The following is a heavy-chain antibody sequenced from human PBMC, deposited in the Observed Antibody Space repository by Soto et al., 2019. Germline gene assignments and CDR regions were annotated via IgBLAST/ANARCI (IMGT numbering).Heavy chain of an antibody. CDR2: INPRDDST. D-gene: IGHD2-2*02. J-gene: IGHJ4*02. CDR3: ARDRRYCSGYSCFTFLGPDY. Sequence: ASVKVSCKASGYSFVNYFVHWVRQAPGQGLEWMGMINPRDDSTTYAAKFQDRVTMTGDTSTSTVYMDLSSLRSEDSAVYYCARDRRYCSGYSCFTFLGPDYWGQGTLVTVSS. CDR1: GYSFVNYF. V-gene: IGHV1-46*01.